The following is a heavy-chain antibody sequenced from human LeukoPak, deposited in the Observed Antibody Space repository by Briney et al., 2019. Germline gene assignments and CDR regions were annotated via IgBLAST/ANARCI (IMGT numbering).Heavy chain of an antibody. D-gene: IGHD3-22*01. J-gene: IGHJ6*02. CDR3: ARAYYYDSSGYYYYYYYYGMDV. CDR1: GFTFSSYS. Sequence: NTGGSLRLSCAASGFTFSSYSMNWVRQAPGKGLEWVSSISSSSGYIYYADSVKGRFTISRDNARNSLYLQMNSLRAEDTAVYYCARAYYYDSSGYYYYYYYYGMDVWGQGTTVTVSS. V-gene: IGHV3-21*01. CDR2: ISSSSGYI.